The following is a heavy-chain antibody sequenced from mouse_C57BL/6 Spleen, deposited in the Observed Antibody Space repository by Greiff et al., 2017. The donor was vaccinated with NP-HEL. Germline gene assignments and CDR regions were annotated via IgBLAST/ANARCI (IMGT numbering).Heavy chain of an antibody. J-gene: IGHJ1*03. V-gene: IGHV1-80*01. CDR1: GYAFSSYW. Sequence: VKLVESGAELVKPGASVKISCKASGYAFSSYWMNWVKQRPGKGLEWIGQIYPGDGDTNYNGKFKGKATLTADKSSSTAYMQLSSLTSEDSAVYFCARYSDYYGSSYGYFDVWGTGTTVTVSS. CDR2: IYPGDGDT. CDR3: ARYSDYYGSSYGYFDV. D-gene: IGHD1-1*01.